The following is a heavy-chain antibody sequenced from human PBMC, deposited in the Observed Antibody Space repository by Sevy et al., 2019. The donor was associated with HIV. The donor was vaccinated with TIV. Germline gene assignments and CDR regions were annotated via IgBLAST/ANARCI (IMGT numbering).Heavy chain of an antibody. J-gene: IGHJ6*03. CDR3: ARRVGIAAAGDYYYYYMDV. CDR1: GYSFTSYW. D-gene: IGHD6-13*01. Sequence: GESLKISCKGSGYSFTSYWISWVRQMPGKGLEWMGRIDPSDSYTNYSPSFHGHVTISADKSISTAYLQWSSLKASDTAMYYCARRVGIAAAGDYYYYYMDVWGKGTTVTVSS. V-gene: IGHV5-10-1*01. CDR2: IDPSDSYT.